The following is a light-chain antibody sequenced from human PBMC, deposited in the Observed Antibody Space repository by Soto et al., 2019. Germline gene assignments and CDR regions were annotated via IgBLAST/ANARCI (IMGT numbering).Light chain of an antibody. Sequence: QSVLTQPPSASGSPGQSVTISCTGTSSDVGGYNYVSWYQQHPGKAHNLMIYDVSKRPSGVPDRFSGSKSGNTASLTVSGLHAEEEADYYGSSYAGSNLYVFGTGTKVTVL. CDR2: DVS. J-gene: IGLJ1*01. CDR1: SSDVGGYNY. V-gene: IGLV2-8*01. CDR3: SSYAGSNLYV.